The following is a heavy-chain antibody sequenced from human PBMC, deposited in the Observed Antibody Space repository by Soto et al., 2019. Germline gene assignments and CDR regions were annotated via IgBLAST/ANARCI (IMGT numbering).Heavy chain of an antibody. J-gene: IGHJ3*02. CDR1: GYTFTNYY. Sequence: QVHLVQSGAGAEVKKPGASVKVSCKASGYTFTNYYMHWVRQAPGQGLEWMGMINPRGGRTTYPQKFQGRVPMTPDTSTSTGYMELSSLRSADTAVYYCADIWGQGTMVTVSS. CDR3: ADI. CDR2: INPRGGRT. V-gene: IGHV1-46*03.